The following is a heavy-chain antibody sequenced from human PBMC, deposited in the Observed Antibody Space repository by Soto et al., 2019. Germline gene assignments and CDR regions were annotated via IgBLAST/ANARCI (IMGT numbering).Heavy chain of an antibody. CDR2: ISGSGGST. D-gene: IGHD6-6*01. Sequence: EVQLLESGGGLVQPGGSLRLSCAASGFTFSSYAMSWVRQAPGKGLEWVSAISGSGGSTYYADSVKGRFTISRDNSKNTLYLQMNSLRAEDTAVYYCAKDRTWEAARPYYYYYYGMDVWGQGTTVTVSS. V-gene: IGHV3-23*01. J-gene: IGHJ6*02. CDR3: AKDRTWEAARPYYYYYYGMDV. CDR1: GFTFSSYA.